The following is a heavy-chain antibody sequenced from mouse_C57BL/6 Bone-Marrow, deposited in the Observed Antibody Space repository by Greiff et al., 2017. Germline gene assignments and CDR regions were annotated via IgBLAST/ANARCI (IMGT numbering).Heavy chain of an antibody. CDR3: TSTIWFAY. D-gene: IGHD2-1*01. V-gene: IGHV14-4*01. CDR1: GFNIKDDY. J-gene: IGHJ3*01. CDR2: IDPENGDT. Sequence: VQLKESGAELVRPGASVKLSCTASGFNIKDDYMHWVKQRPEQGLEWIGWIDPENGDTEYASKFQGKATITADPSSNTAYLQLSSLTSEDTAVYYCTSTIWFAYWGQGTLVTVSA.